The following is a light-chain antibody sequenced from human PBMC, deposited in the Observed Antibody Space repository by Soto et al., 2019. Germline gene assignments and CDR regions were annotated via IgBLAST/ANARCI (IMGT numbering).Light chain of an antibody. CDR3: SSYTSSSWV. Sequence: QSVLTQPASVSGSPGQSITISCTGTSSDVGGYNYVSWYQQHPGKAPKLMIYDVSNRPSGVSNRFSGSKSGNTASLTISGLQAEDEADYDCSSYTSSSWVFGGGTTVTVL. CDR1: SSDVGGYNY. V-gene: IGLV2-14*01. J-gene: IGLJ3*02. CDR2: DVS.